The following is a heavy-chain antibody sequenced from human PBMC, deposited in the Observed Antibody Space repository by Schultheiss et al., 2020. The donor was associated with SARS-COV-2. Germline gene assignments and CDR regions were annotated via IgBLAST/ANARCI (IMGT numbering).Heavy chain of an antibody. J-gene: IGHJ4*02. Sequence: SETLSLTCAVYGGSFSSYYWSWIRQPPGKGLEWIGYIYYSGSTNYNPSLKSRVTISVDTSKNQFSLKLSSVTAADTAVYYCARDYAYYDSSGDFDYWGQGTLVTVSS. V-gene: IGHV4-59*12. CDR1: GGSFSSYY. CDR2: IYYSGST. CDR3: ARDYAYYDSSGDFDY. D-gene: IGHD3-22*01.